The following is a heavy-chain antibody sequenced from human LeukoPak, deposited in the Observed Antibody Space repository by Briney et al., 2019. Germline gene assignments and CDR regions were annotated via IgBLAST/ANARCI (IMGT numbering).Heavy chain of an antibody. D-gene: IGHD2-2*01. CDR1: GGSISSYY. J-gene: IGHJ5*02. Sequence: PSETLSLTCTVSGGSISSYYWSWIRQPPGKGLEWIGYIYYSGSTNYNPSLKSRISISVDTSKNQFSLKLNSVTAADTAVYYCARTTEDCSSTSRHQYWFDPWGQGTLVTVSS. CDR3: ARTTEDCSSTSRHQYWFDP. CDR2: IYYSGST. V-gene: IGHV4-59*01.